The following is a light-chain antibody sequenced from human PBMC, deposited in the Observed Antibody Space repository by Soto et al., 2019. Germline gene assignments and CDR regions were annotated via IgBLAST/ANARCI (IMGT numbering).Light chain of an antibody. Sequence: QSALTQPASVSGSPGQSITISCTGTSSDVGNYNLISWYQHHPGKAPKLLIYEDNKRPSGVSNRFSGSKSGNTASLTISGLQDEDEADYYCCSYAGSTTLVFGGGTKVTVL. CDR3: CSYAGSTTLV. J-gene: IGLJ2*01. CDR2: EDN. CDR1: SSDVGNYNL. V-gene: IGLV2-23*01.